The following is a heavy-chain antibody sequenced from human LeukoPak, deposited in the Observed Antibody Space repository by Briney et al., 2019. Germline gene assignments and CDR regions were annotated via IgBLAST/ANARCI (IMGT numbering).Heavy chain of an antibody. D-gene: IGHD3-22*01. CDR2: ISAYNGNT. CDR1: GYTFTSYG. Sequence: GASVKVSCKASGYTFTSYGISWVRQAPGQGLEWMGWISAYNGNTNYAQKLQGRVTMTTDTSTSTAYMELRSLRSDDTAVYYCARDEHYDSSGYPDAFDIWGQGTMVTVSS. V-gene: IGHV1-18*01. J-gene: IGHJ3*02. CDR3: ARDEHYDSSGYPDAFDI.